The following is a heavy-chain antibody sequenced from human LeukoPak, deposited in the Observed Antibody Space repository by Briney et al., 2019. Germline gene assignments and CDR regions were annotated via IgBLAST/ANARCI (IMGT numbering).Heavy chain of an antibody. CDR3: ARDEAYYYDSSGYYWVLPRTYYYYYGMDV. CDR2: ISSSSSYI. V-gene: IGHV3-21*01. Sequence: GGSLRLSCAASGFTFSSYSMNWVRQAPGKGLERVSSISSSSSYIYYADSVKGRFTISRDNAKNSLYLQMNSLRAEDTAVYYCARDEAYYYDSSGYYWVLPRTYYYYYGMDVWGQGTTVTVSS. J-gene: IGHJ6*02. CDR1: GFTFSSYS. D-gene: IGHD3-22*01.